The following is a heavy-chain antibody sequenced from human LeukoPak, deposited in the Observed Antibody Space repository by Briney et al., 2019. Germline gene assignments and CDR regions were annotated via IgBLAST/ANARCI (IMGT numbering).Heavy chain of an antibody. CDR1: GFTFSSYS. CDR2: TSSSSSYI. Sequence: GGSLRLSCAASGFTFSSYSMNWVRQAPGKGLAWVSSTSSSSSYIYSADSVKGRFTISRDNSKNTLYLQMNSLRAEDTAVYYCAKEGVTMVRGVSPIDYYYGMDVWGQGTTVTVSS. J-gene: IGHJ6*02. CDR3: AKEGVTMVRGVSPIDYYYGMDV. V-gene: IGHV3-21*04. D-gene: IGHD3-10*01.